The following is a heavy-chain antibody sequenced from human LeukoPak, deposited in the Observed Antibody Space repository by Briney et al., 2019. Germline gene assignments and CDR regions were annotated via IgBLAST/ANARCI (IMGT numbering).Heavy chain of an antibody. D-gene: IGHD5-24*01. CDR3: ATDFGDGYNVNY. CDR2: FDPEDGET. J-gene: IGHJ4*02. V-gene: IGHV1-24*01. Sequence: ASVKVSCKVSGYTLTELSMHWVRQAPGKGLEWMGGFDPEDGETIYAQKFQGRVTMTEDTSTDTAYMELSRLRSEDTAVYYCATDFGDGYNVNYWGQGTLVTVSS. CDR1: GYTLTELS.